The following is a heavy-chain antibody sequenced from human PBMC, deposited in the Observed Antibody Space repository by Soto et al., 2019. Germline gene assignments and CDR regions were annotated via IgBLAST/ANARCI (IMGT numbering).Heavy chain of an antibody. V-gene: IGHV3-30*18. J-gene: IGHJ4*02. CDR2: VSYNGATQ. Sequence: GGSLRLSCEASGFTFSTYGIHWVRQAPGNGLEWVAVVSYNGATQYYADSVKGRFTISRDNSKNTVFLQMNSLRAEDTAVYYCAKDSEWEVTGRRIDYWGQGTLVTVS. D-gene: IGHD1-26*01. CDR1: GFTFSTYG. CDR3: AKDSEWEVTGRRIDY.